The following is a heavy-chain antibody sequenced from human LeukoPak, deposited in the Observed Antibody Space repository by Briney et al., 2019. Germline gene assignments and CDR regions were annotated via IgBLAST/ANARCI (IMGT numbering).Heavy chain of an antibody. CDR3: ARAYDSSGYYYSSFDP. V-gene: IGHV4-38-2*02. Sequence: KPSETLSLTCTVSGYSISSGYYWGWIRQPPGKGLEWIGSIYHSGSTYYNPSLKSRVTISVDTSKNQFSLKLTSATAADTAVYYCARAYDSSGYYYSSFDPWGQGTLVTVSS. J-gene: IGHJ5*02. CDR1: GYSISSGYY. CDR2: IYHSGST. D-gene: IGHD3-22*01.